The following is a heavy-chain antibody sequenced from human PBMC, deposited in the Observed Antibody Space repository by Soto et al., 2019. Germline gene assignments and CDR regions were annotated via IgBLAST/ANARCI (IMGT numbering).Heavy chain of an antibody. V-gene: IGHV1-69*01. CDR3: ARIPRYSYPTSDPLDN. Sequence: QVHLVQSGSAVKKPGSSVTVSCKASGGTFNTYTFSWLRQAPGQGLEWMGSILPIMGSVNYAHDFRGRLSITANPSTTTTYMELTSLTSHDTAIYYCARIPRYSYPTSDPLDNWGQGTLVTVSS. CDR2: ILPIMGSV. CDR1: GGTFNTYT. D-gene: IGHD2-15*01. J-gene: IGHJ4*02.